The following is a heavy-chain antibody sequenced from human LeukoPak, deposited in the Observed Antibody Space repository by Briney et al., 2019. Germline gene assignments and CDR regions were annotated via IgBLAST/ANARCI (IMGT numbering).Heavy chain of an antibody. Sequence: SVTVSCKTSGYTFTGYYMHWVRQAPGQGLAYMGLINPNSGGTNYPQKFQGRVTMTRDTSISTAYMELSSLRSDDTAVDYCARLWGRFDAFDVWGQGTMVTVSS. D-gene: IGHD7-27*01. CDR2: INPNSGGT. J-gene: IGHJ3*01. CDR1: GYTFTGYY. V-gene: IGHV1-2*02. CDR3: ARLWGRFDAFDV.